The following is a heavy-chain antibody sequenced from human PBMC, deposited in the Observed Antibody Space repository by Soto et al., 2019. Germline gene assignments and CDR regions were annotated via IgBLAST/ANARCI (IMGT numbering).Heavy chain of an antibody. D-gene: IGHD2-21*02. CDR1: GGSISSGGYY. V-gene: IGHV4-31*03. CDR2: IYYSGST. Sequence: PSETLSLTCTVSGGSISSGGYYWSWIRQHPGKGLEWIGYIYYSGSTYYNPSLKSRVTISVDTSKNQFSLKLSSVTAADTAVYYCARGIYGGNSPEDVWGQGTTVTVSS. J-gene: IGHJ6*02. CDR3: ARGIYGGNSPEDV.